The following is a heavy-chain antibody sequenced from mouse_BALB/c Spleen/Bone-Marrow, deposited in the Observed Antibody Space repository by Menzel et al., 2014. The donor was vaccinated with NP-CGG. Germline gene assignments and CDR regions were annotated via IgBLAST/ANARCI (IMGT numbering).Heavy chain of an antibody. CDR3: AMYYYGSSHFAY. J-gene: IGHJ3*01. Sequence: EVQLQQSGAELVKPGASVKLSCTASGFNIKDTYMHWVKQRPEQGLEWIGRIDPANGNTKYDPKFQGKATITADTSSNTAYLQLSSLTSEDTAVYYCAMYYYGSSHFAYWGQGTLVTVSA. D-gene: IGHD1-1*01. CDR1: GFNIKDTY. CDR2: IDPANGNT. V-gene: IGHV14-3*02.